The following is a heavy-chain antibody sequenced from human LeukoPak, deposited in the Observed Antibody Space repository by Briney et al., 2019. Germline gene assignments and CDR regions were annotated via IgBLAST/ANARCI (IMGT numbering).Heavy chain of an antibody. CDR1: GYSFTSYW. V-gene: IGHV5-51*01. J-gene: IGHJ4*02. D-gene: IGHD3-22*01. CDR2: IYPGDSDT. CDR3: ARRDSSGYYVFDY. Sequence: GESLKISCKGSGYSFTSYWIGWVRQMPGKGLEWMGIIYPGDSDTRYSLSFQGQVTISADKSIRIAYLQWSSLKASDTAMYYCARRDSSGYYVFDYWGQGTLVTVSS.